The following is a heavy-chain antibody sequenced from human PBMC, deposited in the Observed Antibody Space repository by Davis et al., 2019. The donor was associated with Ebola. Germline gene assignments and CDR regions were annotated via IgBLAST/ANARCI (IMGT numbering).Heavy chain of an antibody. V-gene: IGHV3-21*01. CDR2: ISGSSSYI. CDR1: GFTFSSYS. Sequence: GGSLTLSCAASGFTFSSYSMNWVRQAPGKGLEWVSSISGSSSYIYYADSVKGRFTISRDNAKNSLYLQMNSLRAEDTAVYYCAGYGAFFDYWGQGTLVTVSS. J-gene: IGHJ4*02. CDR3: AGYGAFFDY. D-gene: IGHD5-18*01.